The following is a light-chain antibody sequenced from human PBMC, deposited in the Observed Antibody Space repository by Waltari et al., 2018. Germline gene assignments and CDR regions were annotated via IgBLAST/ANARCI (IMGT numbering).Light chain of an antibody. CDR1: SSNIGSNT. Sequence: QSVLTQPPSASGTPGPRVTISCSGSSSNIGSNTVNWYQQLPGTAPKLLIYSNNQPPSGLPNRFSGSTSGTSASLAISGLQAEEEADYYCAAWDDSLNGVVFGGGTKLTVL. CDR3: AAWDDSLNGVV. V-gene: IGLV1-44*01. J-gene: IGLJ2*01. CDR2: SNN.